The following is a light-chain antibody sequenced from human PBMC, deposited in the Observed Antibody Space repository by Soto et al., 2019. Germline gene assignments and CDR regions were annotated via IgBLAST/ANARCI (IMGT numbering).Light chain of an antibody. J-gene: IGLJ2*01. CDR2: EVS. CDR1: SSDVGGYNY. Sequence: QSALAQPASVSGSPGQSVTISCAGTSSDVGGYNYVSWYQQHPGKAPKLMIYEVSKRPSGVPDRFSGSKSGNTASLTVSGLQAEDEADYYCSSYAGSINLVFGGGTKLTVL. V-gene: IGLV2-8*01. CDR3: SSYAGSINLV.